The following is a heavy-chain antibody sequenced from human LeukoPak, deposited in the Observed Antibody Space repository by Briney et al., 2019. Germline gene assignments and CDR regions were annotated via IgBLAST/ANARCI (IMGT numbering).Heavy chain of an antibody. CDR2: IWEDGSNR. CDR3: ARAGYNSGWYEY. J-gene: IGHJ4*02. D-gene: IGHD6-19*01. Sequence: GGSLRLSCAASGFTFSTYGMHWVRQAPGKGLECVAGIWEDGSNRYYADSVKGRSIISRDNSKNKLYLQMNSLRAEDTAVYYCARAGYNSGWYEYWGRGTLVTVSS. V-gene: IGHV3-33*01. CDR1: GFTFSTYG.